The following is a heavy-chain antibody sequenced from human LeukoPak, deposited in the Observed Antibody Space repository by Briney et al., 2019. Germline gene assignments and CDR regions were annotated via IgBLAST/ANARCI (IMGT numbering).Heavy chain of an antibody. CDR1: GYSFINYY. CDR3: ARQYSSGWFRLFDY. V-gene: IGHV5-51*01. J-gene: IGHJ4*02. CDR2: TYPGGSDT. Sequence: GESLKISCRCSGYSFINYYIGWVRQMPGKGLEWIGVTYPGGSDTSYNPSFKGQVIFSADKSTTTVYLQWSRLQASDTAIYYCARQYSSGWFRLFDYWGQGTLITVSS. D-gene: IGHD3-22*01.